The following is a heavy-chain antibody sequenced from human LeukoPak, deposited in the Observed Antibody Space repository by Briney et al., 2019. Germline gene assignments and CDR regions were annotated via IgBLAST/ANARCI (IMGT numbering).Heavy chain of an antibody. D-gene: IGHD2-15*01. CDR2: INHSGST. V-gene: IGHV4-34*01. Sequence: PSETLSLTCAVCGGSFSGYYWSWIRQPPGKGLEWIGEINHSGSTNYNPSLKSRVTISVDTSKNQFSLKLSSVTAADTAVYYCARRPIGYCSGGSCYSGYYYYMDVWGKGTTVTVSS. J-gene: IGHJ6*03. CDR1: GGSFSGYY. CDR3: ARRPIGYCSGGSCYSGYYYYMDV.